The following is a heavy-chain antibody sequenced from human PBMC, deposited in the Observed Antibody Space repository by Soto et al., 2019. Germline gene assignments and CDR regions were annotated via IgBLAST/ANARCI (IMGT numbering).Heavy chain of an antibody. CDR1: GGAIGNYY. CDR2: IYYSVNT. D-gene: IGHD2-8*01. V-gene: IGHV4-59*01. J-gene: IGHJ4*02. Sequence: SETLSLTCTVSGGAIGNYYWNWIRQPPGKGLEWIGYIYYSVNTNFTSYDPSLKSRITISVDTSKNRVSLNLSSVTAADTAMYYCARGHCTDGGCYHLDSWGQGTLVTVSS. CDR3: ARGHCTDGGCYHLDS.